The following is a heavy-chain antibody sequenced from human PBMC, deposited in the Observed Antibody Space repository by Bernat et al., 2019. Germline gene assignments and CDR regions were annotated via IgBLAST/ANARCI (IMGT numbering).Heavy chain of an antibody. V-gene: IGHV4-4*02. CDR2: SYHSGTT. CDR3: ASKIGIFVTGPFYDY. D-gene: IGHD2-21*02. Sequence: QVQLQESGPGLVKPSGTLSLTCAVSGASISSNEWWSWVRQPPGKGLEWIGESYHSGTTNYNPSLRSRVTMSVDKSKTPFSLRLNSVTAAGTAVYYCASKIGIFVTGPFYDYWGQGTLVTVSS. CDR1: GASISSNEW. J-gene: IGHJ4*02.